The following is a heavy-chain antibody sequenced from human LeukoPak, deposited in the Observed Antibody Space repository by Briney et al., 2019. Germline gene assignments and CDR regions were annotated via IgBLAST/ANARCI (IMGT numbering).Heavy chain of an antibody. CDR3: ARAEQTTVRGTNYYGMDV. J-gene: IGHJ6*02. V-gene: IGHV3-30-3*01. CDR2: ISYDGSNK. CDR1: GFTFSSYA. Sequence: GGSLRLSCAASGFTFSSYAMHWVRQAPGKGLEWVAVISYDGSNKYYADSVKGRFTISRDNSKNTPYLQMNSLRAEDTAVYYCARAEQTTVRGTNYYGMDVWGQGTTVTVSS. D-gene: IGHD4-17*01.